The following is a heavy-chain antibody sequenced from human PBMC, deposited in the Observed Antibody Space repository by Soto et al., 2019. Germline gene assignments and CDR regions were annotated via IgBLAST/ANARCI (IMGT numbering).Heavy chain of an antibody. CDR3: ATADYYDSSGYYGY. CDR2: ISGYNGNT. J-gene: IGHJ4*02. Sequence: QVQLVQSGAEVKKPGASVKVSCKASGYTFTIYGISWVRQAPGQGLEWMGWISGYNGNTDYAQNLQDRVTLTTDASTSSVYMELRTLRSDDTTVYYFATADYYDSSGYYGYWRQGTLINVSS. V-gene: IGHV1-18*04. CDR1: GYTFTIYG. D-gene: IGHD3-22*01.